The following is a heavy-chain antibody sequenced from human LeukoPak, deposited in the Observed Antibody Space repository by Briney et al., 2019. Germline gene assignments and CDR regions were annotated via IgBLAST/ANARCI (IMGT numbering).Heavy chain of an antibody. CDR2: INSDGSST. D-gene: IGHD2-21*02. CDR1: GFTFSSYW. Sequence: GESLRLSCAASGFTFSSYWMHWVRQAPGKGLVWVSRINSDGSSTSYADSVKGRFTISRDNAKNTLYLQMNSLRAEDTAVYYCAKGQSRHIVVVTATYWYFDLWGRGTLVTVSS. J-gene: IGHJ2*01. CDR3: AKGQSRHIVVVTATYWYFDL. V-gene: IGHV3-74*01.